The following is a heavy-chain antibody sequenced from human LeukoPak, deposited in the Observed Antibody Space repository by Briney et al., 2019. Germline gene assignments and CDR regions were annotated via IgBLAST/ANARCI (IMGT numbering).Heavy chain of an antibody. CDR3: ARGGYDSSGYSWFDP. V-gene: IGHV1-8*03. J-gene: IGHJ5*02. D-gene: IGHD3-22*01. CDR1: GYTFTSYD. CDR2: MNPNSGNT. Sequence: GASVKVSCKASGYTFTSYDINWVRQATGQGLEWMGWMNPNSGNTGYAQKFQGRVTITRNTSISTAYMELSSLRSEDTAVYYCARGGYDSSGYSWFDPWGQGTLVTVSS.